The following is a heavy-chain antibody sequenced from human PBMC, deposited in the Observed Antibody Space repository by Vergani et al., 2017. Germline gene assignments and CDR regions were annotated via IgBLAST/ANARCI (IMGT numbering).Heavy chain of an antibody. D-gene: IGHD2-15*01. CDR3: ATKSCGTPGCQIGYFRE. CDR1: GFTSSYYG. Sequence: QVHLVESGGGVVQPGRSLRLSCVVSGFTSSYYGMQCVRQAPGKGLEWVAVISYDGTQKYYADSVKGRFTISRDNSKSTLYLQMNSLRTEDTAVYYCATKSCGTPGCQIGYFREWGQGTLVTVSA. CDR2: ISYDGTQK. J-gene: IGHJ1*01. V-gene: IGHV3-30*03.